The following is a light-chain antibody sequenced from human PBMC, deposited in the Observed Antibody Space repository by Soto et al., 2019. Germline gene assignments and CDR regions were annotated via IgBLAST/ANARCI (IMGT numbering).Light chain of an antibody. CDR3: QQSYSSPCT. J-gene: IGKJ2*02. V-gene: IGKV1-39*01. CDR2: AAS. CDR1: QSIGIN. Sequence: DIQMTQSPFSLSASVGDRVTITCRASQSIGINLNWYQQKPGKAPKLLIYAASSLKSGVPPRFSGSGSGTDFTLTISSLQPDDFATYYCQQSYSSPCTFGQGTILEIK.